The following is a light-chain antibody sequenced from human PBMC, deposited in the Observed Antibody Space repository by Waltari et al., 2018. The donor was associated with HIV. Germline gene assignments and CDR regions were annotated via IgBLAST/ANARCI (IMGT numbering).Light chain of an antibody. J-gene: IGLJ3*02. Sequence: QSVVTQPPSVSETPGQTVTISCSGSTSNIGIKTVNWYQHLPGTAPKRLIYGNYQRPSGVPDRFSASKSGTSASLAISGLQSEDEADYYCASWDASLNGWVFGGGTKLTVL. CDR3: ASWDASLNGWV. CDR2: GNY. CDR1: TSNIGIKT. V-gene: IGLV1-44*01.